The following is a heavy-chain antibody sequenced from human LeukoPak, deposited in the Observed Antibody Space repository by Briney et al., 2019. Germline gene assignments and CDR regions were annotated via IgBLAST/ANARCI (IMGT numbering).Heavy chain of an antibody. CDR3: ARELVSSGTGYFDL. CDR2: ITGSTTWT. CDR1: GFTFGNFG. Sequence: GGSLRLSCEASGFTFGNFGMTWVSQAPGKGLQWVSGITGSTTWTYYAASVKGRFTVSRDNSQNTLHLQMNSLRADDTAVYYCARELVSSGTGYFDLWGRGTLVTVSS. J-gene: IGHJ2*01. D-gene: IGHD3-10*02. V-gene: IGHV3-23*01.